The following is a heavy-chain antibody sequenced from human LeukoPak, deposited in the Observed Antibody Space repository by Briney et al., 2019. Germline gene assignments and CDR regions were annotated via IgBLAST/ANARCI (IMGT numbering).Heavy chain of an antibody. J-gene: IGHJ6*02. CDR3: ASPTLEQTYYYGMDV. D-gene: IGHD1/OR15-1a*01. CDR1: GFTFSSYA. V-gene: IGHV3-30*04. CDR2: ISYDGSNK. Sequence: GGSLRLSCAASGFTFSSYAMHWVRQAPGKGLEWVAVISYDGSNKYYADSVKGRFTISRDNSKNTLYLQMNSLRAEDTAVYYCASPTLEQTYYYGMDVWGQGTTVTVSS.